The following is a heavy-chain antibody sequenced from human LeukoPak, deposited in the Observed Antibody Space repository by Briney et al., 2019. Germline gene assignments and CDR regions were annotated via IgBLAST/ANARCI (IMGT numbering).Heavy chain of an antibody. CDR1: GGSISSHY. J-gene: IGHJ5*02. V-gene: IGHV4-59*11. CDR3: ARDLRGFDP. Sequence: SETLSLTCTVSGGSISSHYWSWIRQPPGKGLEWIGYIYYSGSTNYNPSLKSRVTISVDTSKNQFSLKLSSVTAADTAVYYCARDLRGFDPWGQGTLVTVSS. CDR2: IYYSGST.